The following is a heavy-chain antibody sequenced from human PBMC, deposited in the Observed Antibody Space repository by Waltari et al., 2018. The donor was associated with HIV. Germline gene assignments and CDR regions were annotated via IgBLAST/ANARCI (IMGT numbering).Heavy chain of an antibody. CDR3: ARGVTVATITPFDQ. J-gene: IGHJ4*02. Sequence: EVQLVESGGGLVQPGGSQRLSCEASRFTSSSFWMHWVRHLPGKGREWVARISSDGRATTYVDSVKGRFTVSRDNAKNTLSLQMNSLRAEDTAVYYCARGVTVATITPFDQWGQGTLVTVSS. V-gene: IGHV3-74*01. D-gene: IGHD5-12*01. CDR1: RFTSSSFW. CDR2: ISSDGRAT.